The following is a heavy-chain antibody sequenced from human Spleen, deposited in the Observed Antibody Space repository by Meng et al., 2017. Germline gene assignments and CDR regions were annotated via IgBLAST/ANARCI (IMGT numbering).Heavy chain of an antibody. V-gene: IGHV4-59*11. CDR2: IYDSGRT. CDR1: GASISSHY. CDR3: ASSASGSYTWFGS. J-gene: IGHJ5*01. D-gene: IGHD3-10*01. Sequence: SETLSLTCTVSGASISSHYWNWIRQPPGKGLEWIGYIYDSGRTNYNPSLKSRVTISVDTSRSQFSLRLSSVTAADSAMYYCASSASGSYTWFGSWGQGTLVTVSS.